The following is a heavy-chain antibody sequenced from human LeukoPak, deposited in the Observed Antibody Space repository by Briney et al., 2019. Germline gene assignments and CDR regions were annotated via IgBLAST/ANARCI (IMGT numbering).Heavy chain of an antibody. Sequence: GGSLRLSRAASGFTFSSYAMHWVRQAPGKGFGWVSRVKSDGSSKSYADSVKGRFTISRDNARNTLYLQMNSLRAEDTAVYYCARDGFHGPVTAYLDYWGQGTPVTVSS. D-gene: IGHD2-21*02. CDR3: ARDGFHGPVTAYLDY. J-gene: IGHJ4*02. CDR2: VKSDGSSK. V-gene: IGHV3-74*01. CDR1: GFTFSSYA.